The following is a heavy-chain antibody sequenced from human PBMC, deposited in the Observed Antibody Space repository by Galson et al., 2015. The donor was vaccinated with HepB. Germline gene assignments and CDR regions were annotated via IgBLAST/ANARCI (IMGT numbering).Heavy chain of an antibody. D-gene: IGHD3/OR15-3a*01. Sequence: SVKVSCKASGYTFSSFAMHWLRQAPGQRLEWMGWITADNGNTKYSQKFQGRVTITRDTPANTAYMELSSLRSEDTAVYYCARGLGGGKAYWGRGTLVTVSS. J-gene: IGHJ4*02. CDR3: ARGLGGGKAY. CDR1: GYTFSSFA. CDR2: ITADNGNT. V-gene: IGHV1-3*01.